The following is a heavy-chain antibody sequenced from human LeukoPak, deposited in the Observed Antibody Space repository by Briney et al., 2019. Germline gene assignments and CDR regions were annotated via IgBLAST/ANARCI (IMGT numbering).Heavy chain of an antibody. CDR2: IIPILGIA. CDR1: GGTFSSYA. V-gene: IGHV1-69*04. CDR3: ASVALVRGISRFDY. J-gene: IGHJ4*02. D-gene: IGHD3-10*01. Sequence: ASVKVSCKASGGTFSSYAISWVRQAPGQGLEWMGRIIPILGIANYAQKFQGGVTITEDTSTDEAYMELSSLRSEDTAVYYCASVALVRGISRFDYWGQGTLVTVSS.